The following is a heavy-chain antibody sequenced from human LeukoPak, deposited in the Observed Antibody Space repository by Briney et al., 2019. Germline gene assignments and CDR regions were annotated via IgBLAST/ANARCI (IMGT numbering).Heavy chain of an antibody. CDR1: GFTFSRFW. J-gene: IGHJ3*02. D-gene: IGHD3-22*01. CDR2: INGDETTA. CDR3: ARAGRGMIVTVAFDI. V-gene: IGHV3-74*01. Sequence: GGSLRLSCVASGFTFSRFWMHWVRQAPGKGLEWVSRINGDETTASYADSVKGRFTISRDNSKNTLYLQMNSLRAEDTAVYYCARAGRGMIVTVAFDIWGQGTMVTVSS.